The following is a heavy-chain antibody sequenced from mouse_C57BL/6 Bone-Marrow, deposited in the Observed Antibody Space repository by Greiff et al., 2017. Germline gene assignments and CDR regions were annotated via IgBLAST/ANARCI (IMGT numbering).Heavy chain of an antibody. Sequence: QVQLKQPGAELVKPGASVKLSCKASGYTFTSYWMHWVKQRPGRGLEWIGRIDPNSGGTKYNEKFKSKATLTVDKPSSTAYMQLSSLTSEDSAVYYCARRDVYYYGSSGWFAYWGQGTLVTVSA. CDR1: GYTFTSYW. J-gene: IGHJ3*01. D-gene: IGHD1-1*01. CDR2: IDPNSGGT. V-gene: IGHV1-72*01. CDR3: ARRDVYYYGSSGWFAY.